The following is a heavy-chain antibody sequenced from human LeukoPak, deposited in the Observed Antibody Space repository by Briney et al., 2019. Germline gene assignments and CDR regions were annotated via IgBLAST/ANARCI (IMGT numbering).Heavy chain of an antibody. CDR1: GGSISSYY. CDR2: SYHRGST. D-gene: IGHD6-13*01. CDR3: ARHDPLTSSSWSFYYFDY. V-gene: IGHV4-59*01. Sequence: SETLSLTCTVSGGSISSYYWSWIRQPPGKGLEWIGCSYHRGSTSYNPSLKSRVAISVDTSKNQFSLKLTSVTAADTAVYYCARHDPLTSSSWSFYYFDYWGQGTLVTVSS. J-gene: IGHJ4*02.